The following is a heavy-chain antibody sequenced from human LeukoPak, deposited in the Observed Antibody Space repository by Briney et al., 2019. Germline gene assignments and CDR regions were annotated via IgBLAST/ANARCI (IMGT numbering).Heavy chain of an antibody. J-gene: IGHJ5*02. CDR2: INHGGST. CDR1: GGSFSGYY. Sequence: SETLSLTCGVYGGSFSGYYWTWIRQTPGKGLEWIGGINHGGSTNYNPSLRSRVTISVDTSKNQFSLRLRSVSAADTAVYYCARGWVVTAYAPFDPWGQGTLVIVSS. D-gene: IGHD2-21*02. V-gene: IGHV4-34*01. CDR3: ARGWVVTAYAPFDP.